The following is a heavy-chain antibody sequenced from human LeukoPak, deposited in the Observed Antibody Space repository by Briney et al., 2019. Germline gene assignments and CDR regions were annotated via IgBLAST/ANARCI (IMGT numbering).Heavy chain of an antibody. CDR3: ARRAYSDLYFDY. D-gene: IGHD4-11*01. J-gene: IGHJ4*02. V-gene: IGHV4-38-2*01. CDR2: ISPSGNT. CDR1: GYSISSASY. Sequence: SETLSLTCAVSGYSISSASYWGWIRQPPGKGLEWIGSISPSGNTYYNPSLKSRISISLDTSKNQFPLKLTSMTAADTAFYYCARRAYSDLYFDYWGQGTLVTVSS.